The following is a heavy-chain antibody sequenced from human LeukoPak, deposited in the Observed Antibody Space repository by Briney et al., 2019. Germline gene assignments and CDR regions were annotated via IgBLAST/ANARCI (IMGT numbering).Heavy chain of an antibody. Sequence: GGSLRLSYAASGFTFSSYAVHWVRQAPGKGLEWVAVISYDGSNKYYADSVKGRFTISRDNSKNTLYLQMNSLRAEDTAVYYCASGRHYYDSRGYGMLDYWGQGTLVTVSS. CDR2: ISYDGSNK. CDR1: GFTFSSYA. CDR3: ASGRHYYDSRGYGMLDY. J-gene: IGHJ4*02. D-gene: IGHD3-22*01. V-gene: IGHV3-30*04.